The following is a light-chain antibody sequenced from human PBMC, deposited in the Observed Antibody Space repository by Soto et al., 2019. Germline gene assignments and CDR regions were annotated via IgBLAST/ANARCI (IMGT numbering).Light chain of an antibody. CDR3: QQRSNWPPIT. CDR2: DAS. CDR1: QSVSNY. J-gene: IGKJ5*01. V-gene: IGKV3-11*01. Sequence: EIVLTQSPANLCLSPVERATVSFRASQSVSNYLAWYQQKPGRAPRLLIYDASNRATGIPARFSGSGSGTDFTLTISSLEPEDFTVYYCQQRSNWPPITFGQGTRLEIK.